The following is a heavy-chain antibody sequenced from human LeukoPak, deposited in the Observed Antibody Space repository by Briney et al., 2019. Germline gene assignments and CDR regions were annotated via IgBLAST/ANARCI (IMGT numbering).Heavy chain of an antibody. J-gene: IGHJ4*02. CDR1: GFTFSSYS. CDR2: ISSSSSTI. CDR3: ARDPYYDFWSGPPSYGY. V-gene: IGHV3-48*01. Sequence: PGGSLRLSCAASGFTFSSYSMNWVRQAPGKGLEWVSYISSSSSTIYYADSVKGRFTISRDNAKNSLYLQMNSLRAEDTAVYYCARDPYYDFWSGPPSYGYWGQGTLVTVSS. D-gene: IGHD3-3*01.